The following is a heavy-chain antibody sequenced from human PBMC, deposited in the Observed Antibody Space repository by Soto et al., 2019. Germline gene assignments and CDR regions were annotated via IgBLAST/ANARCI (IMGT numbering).Heavy chain of an antibody. CDR1: GGSISSSNW. CDR3: ARAYSSGWYGRYFDY. D-gene: IGHD6-19*01. V-gene: IGHV4-4*02. Sequence: SETLSLTCAVSGGSISSSNWWSWVRQPPGKGLEWIGEIYHSGSTNYNPSLKSRVTISVDKSKNQFSLKLSSVTAADTAVYYCARAYSSGWYGRYFDYWGQGTLVTVSS. J-gene: IGHJ4*02. CDR2: IYHSGST.